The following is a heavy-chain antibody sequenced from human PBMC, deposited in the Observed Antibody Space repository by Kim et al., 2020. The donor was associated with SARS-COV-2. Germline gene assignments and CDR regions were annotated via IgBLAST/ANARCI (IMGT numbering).Heavy chain of an antibody. D-gene: IGHD3-10*01. Sequence: LKSRVTISVDTSKNQFSLKLSSVTAADTAVYYCARLIPLWFGTEGGWFDPWGQGTLVTVSS. J-gene: IGHJ5*02. CDR3: ARLIPLWFGTEGGWFDP. V-gene: IGHV4-59*08.